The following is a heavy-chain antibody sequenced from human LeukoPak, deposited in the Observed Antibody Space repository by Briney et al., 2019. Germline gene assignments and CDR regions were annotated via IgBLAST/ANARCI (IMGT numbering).Heavy chain of an antibody. CDR2: ISGSGSST. CDR1: GFTFSSYA. D-gene: IGHD5-24*01. J-gene: IGHJ4*02. Sequence: GGSLRLSCSASGFTFSSYAMSWVRQAPGKGLEWVSAISGSGSSTYYADSVKGRFTITRDNSKNTLYLQMNSLRAEDTALYYCAKRDGYNSNPLKDWGQGTLVTVSS. CDR3: AKRDGYNSNPLKD. V-gene: IGHV3-23*01.